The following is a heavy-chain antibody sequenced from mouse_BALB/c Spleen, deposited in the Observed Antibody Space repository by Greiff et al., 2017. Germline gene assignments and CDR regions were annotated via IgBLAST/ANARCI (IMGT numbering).Heavy chain of an antibody. J-gene: IGHJ1*01. Sequence: QVQLQQSGTELAKPGASVKMSCKASGYTFTSNWMHWVKQRPGQGLEWIGYINPSTGYTEYNQKFKDKATLTADKSSSTAYMQLSSLPSEDSAVYYCARGDGPYWYFDVWGAGTTVTVSS. V-gene: IGHV1-7*01. D-gene: IGHD2-3*01. CDR1: GYTFTSNW. CDR2: INPSTGYT. CDR3: ARGDGPYWYFDV.